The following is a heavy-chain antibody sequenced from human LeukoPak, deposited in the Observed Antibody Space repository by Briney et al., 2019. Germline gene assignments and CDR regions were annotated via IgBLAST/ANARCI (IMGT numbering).Heavy chain of an antibody. CDR2: INQSGST. D-gene: IGHD2-8*02. V-gene: IGHV4-34*01. J-gene: IGHJ5*02. CDR3: ARDAPGGWFDP. CDR1: GGSFSGYY. Sequence: PSETLSLTCAVYGGSFSGYYWSWIRQPPGKGLEWIGEINQSGSTNYNPSLKSRVTISVDTSKNQSSLQLNSVTPEDTAVYYCARDAPGGWFDPWGQGTLVTVSS.